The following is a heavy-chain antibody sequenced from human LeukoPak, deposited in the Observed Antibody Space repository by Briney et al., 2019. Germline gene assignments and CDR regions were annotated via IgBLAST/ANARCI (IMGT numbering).Heavy chain of an antibody. CDR2: ISSSSSYI. V-gene: IGHV3-21*01. CDR1: GFTFSSYS. CDR3: ARESRTITFDY. Sequence: GSLRLSCAASGFTFSSYSVNWVRQAPGKGLEWVSSISSSSSYIYYADSVKGRFTISRDNAKNSLYLQMNSLRAEDTAVYYCARESRTITFDYWGQGTLVTVSS. J-gene: IGHJ4*02.